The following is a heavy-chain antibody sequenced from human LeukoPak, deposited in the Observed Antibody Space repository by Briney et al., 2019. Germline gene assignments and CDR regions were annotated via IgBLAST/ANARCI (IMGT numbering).Heavy chain of an antibody. D-gene: IGHD7-27*01. V-gene: IGHV3-53*01. J-gene: IGHJ6*03. CDR3: VRGLGTYYYFYMDV. Sequence: GGSLRLSCAASGFTVSSNYMSWVRQAPGKGLEWVSVIYSGGSTYYADSVKGRFTISRDNAKNSLYLQMNSLRAEDTAVYYCVRGLGTYYYFYMDVWGRGTTVTVSS. CDR1: GFTVSSNY. CDR2: IYSGGST.